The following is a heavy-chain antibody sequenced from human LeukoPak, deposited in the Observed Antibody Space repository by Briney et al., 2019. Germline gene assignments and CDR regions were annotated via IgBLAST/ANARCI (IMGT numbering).Heavy chain of an antibody. CDR1: GFTFSSYA. D-gene: IGHD6-25*01. J-gene: IGHJ4*02. Sequence: GGSLRLSCAAAGFTFSSYAMSWVRQAPGKGLEWVSAISGSGGSTYYADPVKGRFTISRDNSKNTLYLQMNSLRAEDTAVYYCAKDLRQPLAEYYFDYWGQGTLVTVSS. CDR2: ISGSGGST. V-gene: IGHV3-23*01. CDR3: AKDLRQPLAEYYFDY.